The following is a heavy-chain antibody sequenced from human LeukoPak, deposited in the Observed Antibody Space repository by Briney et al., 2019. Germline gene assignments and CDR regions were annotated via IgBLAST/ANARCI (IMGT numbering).Heavy chain of an antibody. CDR2: IYYSGNT. CDR3: ARLYGSESLYFDF. Sequence: SETLSLTCSVSGGSISGYYWSWIRQPPGKGLEWIGYIYYSGNTKYNPSLKSRVTMSLDTSKNQFSLRLSSVTAADTAVYYCARLYGSESLYFDFWGQGTLVAVSS. J-gene: IGHJ4*02. V-gene: IGHV4-59*08. D-gene: IGHD3-10*01. CDR1: GGSISGYY.